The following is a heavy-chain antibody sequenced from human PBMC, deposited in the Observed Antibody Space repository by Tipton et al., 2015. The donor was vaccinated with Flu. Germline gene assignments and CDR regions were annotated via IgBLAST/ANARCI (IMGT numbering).Heavy chain of an antibody. CDR1: GGSISSYY. V-gene: IGHV4-4*07. CDR2: IYTSGST. J-gene: IGHJ6*02. Sequence: TLSLTCTVSGGSISSYYWGWIRQPAGKGLEWIGRIYTSGSTNYNPSLKSRVTMSVDTSKNQFSLKLSSVTAADTAVYYCARGLVYAGIYYYYGMDVWGQGTTVTVSS. D-gene: IGHD2-8*01. CDR3: ARGLVYAGIYYYYGMDV.